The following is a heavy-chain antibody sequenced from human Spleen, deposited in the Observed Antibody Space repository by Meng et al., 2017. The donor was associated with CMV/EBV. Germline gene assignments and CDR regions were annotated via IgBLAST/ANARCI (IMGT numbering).Heavy chain of an antibody. CDR2: IYYSGTT. CDR1: GGSISSGDSY. V-gene: IGHV4-30-4*08. CDR3: ARYRGRGLDY. Sequence: TCTVSGGSISSGDSYWSWIRQPPGKGLEWIGYIYYSGTTYYNPSLKSRLSISVDTSKNQFSLKLSSVAAADTAVYYCARYRGRGLDYWGQGTLVTVSS. D-gene: IGHD1-26*01. J-gene: IGHJ4*02.